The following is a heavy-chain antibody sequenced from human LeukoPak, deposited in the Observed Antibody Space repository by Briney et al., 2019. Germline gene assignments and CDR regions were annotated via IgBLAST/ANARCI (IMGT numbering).Heavy chain of an antibody. CDR2: LYHTDSA. D-gene: IGHD3-10*01. J-gene: IGHJ6*03. V-gene: IGHV4-38-2*01. CDR3: ARQHGSYYYYYIDV. CDR1: GSSISNGHY. Sequence: SETLSLTCAVSGSSISNGHYWVWIRQPPGRGLEWIGSLYHTDSAYHNTSLRSRASMSVDTSKHQFSLTLNFVTAADSAVYYCARQHGSYYYYYIDVWGSGTRVTVSS.